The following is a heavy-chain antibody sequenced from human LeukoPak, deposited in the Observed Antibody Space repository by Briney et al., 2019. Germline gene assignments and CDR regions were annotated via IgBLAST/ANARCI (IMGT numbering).Heavy chain of an antibody. CDR3: AKDPRYSGYDELN. D-gene: IGHD5-12*01. Sequence: GGSLRLSCAASGFTFSSYAMSSVRQAPGKGLGWVSAISGSGGSTYYADSVKGRFTTSRDNSKNTLYLQMNSLRAEDTAVYYCAKDPRYSGYDELNWGQGTLVTVSS. CDR1: GFTFSSYA. CDR2: ISGSGGST. J-gene: IGHJ4*02. V-gene: IGHV3-23*01.